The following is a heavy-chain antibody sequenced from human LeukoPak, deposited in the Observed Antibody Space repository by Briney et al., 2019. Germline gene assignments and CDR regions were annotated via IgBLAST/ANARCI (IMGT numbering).Heavy chain of an antibody. CDR1: GGTFSSYA. D-gene: IGHD6-19*01. CDR2: IIPIFGTA. V-gene: IGHV1-69*13. J-gene: IGHJ4*02. CDR3: ARTQYSSGWLNFDY. Sequence: ASVKVSCKASGGTFSSYAISWVRRAPGQGLEWMGGIIPIFGTANYAQKFQGRVTITADETTSTAYMELSSLRSEDTAVYYCARTQYSSGWLNFDYWGQGTLVTVSS.